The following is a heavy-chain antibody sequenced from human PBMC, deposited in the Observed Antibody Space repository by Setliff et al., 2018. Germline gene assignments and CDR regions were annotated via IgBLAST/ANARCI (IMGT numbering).Heavy chain of an antibody. CDR1: GYTLTELS. CDR2: FDPEDGET. D-gene: IGHD1-26*01. Sequence: VKVSCKVSGYTLTELSMHWVRQAPGKGLEWMGGFDPEDGETIYAQKFQGRVTMTEDTSTDTAYMELSSLRSEDTAVYYCATSTWELGGFDYWGQGTLVTVSS. V-gene: IGHV1-24*01. J-gene: IGHJ4*02. CDR3: ATSTWELGGFDY.